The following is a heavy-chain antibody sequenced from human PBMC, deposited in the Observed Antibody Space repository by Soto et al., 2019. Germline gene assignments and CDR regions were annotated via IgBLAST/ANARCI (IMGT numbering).Heavy chain of an antibody. CDR2: IWYDGSNE. D-gene: IGHD6-19*01. V-gene: IGHV3-33*01. Sequence: GGSLRLSCAASGFIFSNFGMHWVRQAPGKGLEWVTVIWYDGSNEYYADSVKGRFTISKDNSKNTLYLQMNSLRAEDTAVYYCARDDIPGIAVATFGMDVWGQGTTVTVSS. CDR1: GFIFSNFG. CDR3: ARDDIPGIAVATFGMDV. J-gene: IGHJ6*02.